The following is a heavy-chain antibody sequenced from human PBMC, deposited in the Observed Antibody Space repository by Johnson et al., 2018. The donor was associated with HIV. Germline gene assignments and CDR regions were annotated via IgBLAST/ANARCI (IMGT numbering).Heavy chain of an antibody. D-gene: IGHD2-15*01. J-gene: IGHJ3*02. CDR1: GFTFSSYA. V-gene: IGHV3-64*01. CDR2: LSSNGGST. Sequence: VQLVESGGGLVQPGGSLRLSCAASGFTFSSYAMHWVRQAPGKGLESVSALSSNGGSTYYANSVKGRFTISRDNSKNTLYLQMGSLRAEDMAVYYCARGGWAVLDAFDIWGQGTMVTVSS. CDR3: ARGGWAVLDAFDI.